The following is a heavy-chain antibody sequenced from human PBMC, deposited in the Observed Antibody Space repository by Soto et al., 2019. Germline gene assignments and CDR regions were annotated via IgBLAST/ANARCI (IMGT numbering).Heavy chain of an antibody. CDR3: ARARRDYDILIDT. D-gene: IGHD3-9*01. CDR2: IYYSGST. CDR1: GCSISSYY. Sequence: PSETLSLTCTVSGCSISSYYWSWIRQPPGKGLEWIGYIYYSGSTNYNPSLKSRVTISVDTSKNQFSLKLSSVTAADTAVYYCARARRDYDILIDTWGQGTLVTVSS. J-gene: IGHJ4*02. V-gene: IGHV4-59*01.